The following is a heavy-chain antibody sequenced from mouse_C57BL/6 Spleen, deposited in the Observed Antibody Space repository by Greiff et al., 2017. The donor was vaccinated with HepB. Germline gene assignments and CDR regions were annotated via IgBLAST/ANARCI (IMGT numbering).Heavy chain of an antibody. CDR3: TRGTTVAYAMDY. CDR1: GFNIKDDY. V-gene: IGHV14-4*01. J-gene: IGHJ4*01. CDR2: IDPENGDT. D-gene: IGHD1-1*01. Sequence: EVQLQQSGAELVRPGASVKLSCTASGFNIKDDYMHWVKQRPEQGLEWIGWIDPENGDTEYASKFQGKATITADTSSNTAYLQLSSLTSEDTAVYYCTRGTTVAYAMDYWGQGTSVTVSS.